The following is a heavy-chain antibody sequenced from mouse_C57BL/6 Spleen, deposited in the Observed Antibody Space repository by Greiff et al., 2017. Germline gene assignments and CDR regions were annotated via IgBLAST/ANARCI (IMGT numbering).Heavy chain of an antibody. CDR1: GYAFTNYL. V-gene: IGHV1-54*01. J-gene: IGHJ2*01. CDR3: ARSRGNSDYCDY. D-gene: IGHD2-1*01. Sequence: LQESGAELVRPGTSVKVSCKASGYAFTNYLIEWVKQRPGQGLEWIGVINPGSGGTNYNEKFKGKATLTEDKSSSTAYMQLSSLTSEDSAVYVCARSRGNSDYCDYWGQGTNRTVSS. CDR2: INPGSGGT.